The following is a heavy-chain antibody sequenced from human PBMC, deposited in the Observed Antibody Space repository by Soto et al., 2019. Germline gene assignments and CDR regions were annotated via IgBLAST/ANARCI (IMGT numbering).Heavy chain of an antibody. J-gene: IGHJ4*02. CDR3: TRGHRADSSGTGAN. D-gene: IGHD1-26*01. Sequence: LRXSCVVSVRTFGIYWIHWGHQFPGQSPFWVSRSSDDGTTTNYADSVRGRFTISRDNSKNTLYLQMNNLKTDDTAIYYCTRGHRADSSGTGANWGQGTPVTVSS. CDR1: VRTFGIYW. V-gene: IGHV3-74*01. CDR2: SSDDGTTT.